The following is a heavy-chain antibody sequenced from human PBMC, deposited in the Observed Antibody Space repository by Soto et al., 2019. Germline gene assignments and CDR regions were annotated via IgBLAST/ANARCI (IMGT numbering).Heavy chain of an antibody. J-gene: IGHJ4*02. CDR2: IYYRGTT. Sequence: SETLSLTCPVSGGSISSGGYYWSWIRQPPGKELEWIGYIYYRGTTNYSPSLKSRVTMSVDTSKNQFSLQLTSVTAADTAVYYCVRYDGSGFFYNRFASGGQGILVTVSS. V-gene: IGHV4-61*08. CDR3: VRYDGSGFFYNRFAS. CDR1: GGSISSGGYY. D-gene: IGHD3-22*01.